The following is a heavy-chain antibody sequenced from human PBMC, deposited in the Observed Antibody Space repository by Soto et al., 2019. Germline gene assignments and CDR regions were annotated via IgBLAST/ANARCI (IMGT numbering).Heavy chain of an antibody. CDR2: INPNNGNT. Sequence: SVKGSCKAAGYTFTGDYIHWGRQAPGQRLEWMGWINPNNGNTKYSQKFQGRVTITRDTSASTAYMELSSLRSEDTAVYYCARDVGYSNSTWFDPWGQGTLVTVSS. D-gene: IGHD4-4*01. CDR1: GYTFTGDY. CDR3: ARDVGYSNSTWFDP. J-gene: IGHJ5*02. V-gene: IGHV1-3*01.